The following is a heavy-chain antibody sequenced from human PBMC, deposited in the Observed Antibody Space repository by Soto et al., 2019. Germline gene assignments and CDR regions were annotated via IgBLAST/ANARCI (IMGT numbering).Heavy chain of an antibody. D-gene: IGHD2-2*01. CDR3: ARDSGRDIVVVTFDY. Sequence: GASVKVSCKASGYTFTSFGISWARQAPGQGLEWMGWVSAYNGNTNYAQKLQGRVTMTTDTSTSTAYMELRSLRSDDTAVYYCARDSGRDIVVVTFDYWGQGTLVTVSS. J-gene: IGHJ4*02. CDR2: VSAYNGNT. V-gene: IGHV1-18*01. CDR1: GYTFTSFG.